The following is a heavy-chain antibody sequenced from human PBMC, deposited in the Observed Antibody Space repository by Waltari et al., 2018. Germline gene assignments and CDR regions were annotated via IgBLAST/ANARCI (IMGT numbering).Heavy chain of an antibody. CDR3: ARVGYCSSTGCYTSGAFDY. D-gene: IGHD2-2*02. CDR2: ICVDGYNQ. V-gene: IGHV3-30-3*01. Sequence: QVQLVESGGGVVQPGRSLRLSCAASGFAFNSYAIHWDRQGPGKGVGGGAVICVDGYNQNSADSVRGRFTISKDSSRRTVYLQMNSLRPDDTAVYYCARVGYCSSTGCYTSGAFDYWGQGTPVIVSS. J-gene: IGHJ4*02. CDR1: GFAFNSYA.